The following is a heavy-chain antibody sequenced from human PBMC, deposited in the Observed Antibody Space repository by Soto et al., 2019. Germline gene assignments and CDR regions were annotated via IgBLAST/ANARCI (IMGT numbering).Heavy chain of an antibody. D-gene: IGHD2-2*01. Sequence: EVQLLESGGGLVQPGGSLRLSCAASGFTFSSYAMSWVRQAPGKGLEWVSAISGSGGSTYYADSVKGRFTISRDNSKNTLYLQMNSLRAEDTAVYYCAKAAVGVPAASAYYYYYMDVWGKVTTVTVSS. V-gene: IGHV3-23*01. CDR2: ISGSGGST. CDR1: GFTFSSYA. J-gene: IGHJ6*03. CDR3: AKAAVGVPAASAYYYYYMDV.